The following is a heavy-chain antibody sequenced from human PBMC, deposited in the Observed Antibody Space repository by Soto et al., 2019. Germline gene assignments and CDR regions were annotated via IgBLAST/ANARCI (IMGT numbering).Heavy chain of an antibody. V-gene: IGHV3-7*01. D-gene: IGHD3-3*01. CDR1: GFTFSSYW. CDR3: ACVITLWALDI. CDR2: IKQDESEI. J-gene: IGHJ3*02. Sequence: AGESLSLSCAASGFTFSSYWMSWVRQAPGKGLEWVAKIKQDESEIYYVDSVKGRFTISRDNAKNSLYLQMNSLRVEDTAVYYCACVITLWALDIWGQGTMVTVSS.